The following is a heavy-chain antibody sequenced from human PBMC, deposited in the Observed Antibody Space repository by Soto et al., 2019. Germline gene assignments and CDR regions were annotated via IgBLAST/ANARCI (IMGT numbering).Heavy chain of an antibody. CDR2: IYHSGTT. V-gene: IGHV4-38-2*01. J-gene: IGHJ6*02. CDR3: ARAGVGYSSSWYDYYYYGMDV. Sequence: SETLSLTCVVSDYSISSGYYWGWIRQPPGRGLEWIGSIYHSGTTYYNPSLRSRVTISVDTSKNQFSLKLSSVTAADTAVYYCARAGVGYSSSWYDYYYYGMDVWGQGTTVTVSS. D-gene: IGHD6-13*01. CDR1: DYSISSGYY.